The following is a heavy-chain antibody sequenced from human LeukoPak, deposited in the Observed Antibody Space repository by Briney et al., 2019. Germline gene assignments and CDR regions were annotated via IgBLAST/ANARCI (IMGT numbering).Heavy chain of an antibody. CDR3: ARDLPYCSGGSCYSEWFDP. CDR2: INHSGST. CDR1: GGSFSGYY. D-gene: IGHD2-15*01. Sequence: PSETLSLTCAVYGGSFSGYYWSWIRQPPGKGLEWIGEINHSGSTNYNPSLKSRVTISVDTSKNQFSLQLNSVTPEDTAVYYCARDLPYCSGGSCYSEWFDPWGQGTLVTVSS. V-gene: IGHV4-34*01. J-gene: IGHJ5*02.